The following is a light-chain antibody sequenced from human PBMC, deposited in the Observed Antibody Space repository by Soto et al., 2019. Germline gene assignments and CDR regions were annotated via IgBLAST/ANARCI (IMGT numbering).Light chain of an antibody. Sequence: EIVLTQSPGTLSLSPGERATPSCRASQSVSSTYLAWYQQKPGQAPRLLIYGASSRATGIPDRFSGSGSGTDFTLTISRLEPEDFAVYYCQHYGSSRWTFGQGTRVDI. J-gene: IGKJ1*01. CDR2: GAS. CDR1: QSVSSTY. V-gene: IGKV3-20*01. CDR3: QHYGSSRWT.